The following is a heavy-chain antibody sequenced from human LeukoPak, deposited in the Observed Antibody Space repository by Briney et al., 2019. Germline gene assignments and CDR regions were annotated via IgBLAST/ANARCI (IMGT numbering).Heavy chain of an antibody. CDR2: IWYDGSNK. CDR1: GFTFSSYG. CDR3: ARDTGGGYSCYDC. Sequence: GGSLRLSCAASGFTFSSYGMHWVRQAPGKGLEWVAVIWYDGSNKYYADSVKGRFTISRDNAKNSLYLQMNSLRAEDTAVYYCARDTGGGYSCYDCWGQGTLVTVSS. J-gene: IGHJ4*02. D-gene: IGHD5-18*01. V-gene: IGHV3-33*01.